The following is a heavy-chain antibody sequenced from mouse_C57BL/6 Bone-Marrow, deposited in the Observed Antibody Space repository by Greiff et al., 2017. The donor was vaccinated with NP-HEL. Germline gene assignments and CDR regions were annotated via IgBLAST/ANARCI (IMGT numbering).Heavy chain of an antibody. J-gene: IGHJ2*01. D-gene: IGHD2-4*01. CDR3: TRIYYDYDVDY. Sequence: VQLQQSGAELVRPGASVTLSCKASGYTFTDYEMHWVKQTPVHGLEWIGAIDPETGGTAYNQKFKGKAILTADKSSSTAYMELRSLTSEDSAVYYCTRIYYDYDVDYWGQGTTLTVSS. CDR2: IDPETGGT. V-gene: IGHV1-15*01. CDR1: GYTFTDYE.